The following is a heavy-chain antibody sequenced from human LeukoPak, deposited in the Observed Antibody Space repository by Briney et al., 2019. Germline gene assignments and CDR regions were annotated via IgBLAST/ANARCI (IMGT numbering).Heavy chain of an antibody. J-gene: IGHJ4*02. D-gene: IGHD4/OR15-4a*01. CDR1: GFTFSSYA. V-gene: IGHV3-23*01. CDR2: ISGSGGST. Sequence: SGGSLRLSCAASGFTFSSYAMSWVRQAPGKGLEWVSAISGSGGSTYYADSVKGRSTISRDNSKNTLYLQMNSLRAEDTAVYYCAKPVGSWDYGYFDYWGQGTLVTVSS. CDR3: AKPVGSWDYGYFDY.